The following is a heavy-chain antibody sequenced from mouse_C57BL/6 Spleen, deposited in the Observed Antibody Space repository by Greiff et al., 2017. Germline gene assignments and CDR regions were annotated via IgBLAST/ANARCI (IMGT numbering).Heavy chain of an antibody. CDR1: GFTFSDYG. D-gene: IGHD2-4*01. J-gene: IGHJ4*01. V-gene: IGHV5-17*01. CDR3: SRADYGGDYYAMDY. CDR2: ISSGSSTI. Sequence: EVKLLESGGGLVKPGGSLKLSCAASGFTFSDYGMHWVRQAPEKGLEWVAYISSGSSTIYYADTVKGRFTISRDNAKNTLFLQMTSLRSEDTAMYYCSRADYGGDYYAMDYWGQGTSVTVSS.